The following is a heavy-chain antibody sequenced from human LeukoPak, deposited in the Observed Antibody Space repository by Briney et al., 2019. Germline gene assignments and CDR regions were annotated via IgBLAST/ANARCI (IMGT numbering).Heavy chain of an antibody. CDR2: IYTSGST. D-gene: IGHD3-10*01. V-gene: IGHV4-4*07. CDR3: ARITDTMVRGVYAFDI. Sequence: SSETLSLTCTVSGGSISSYYWSWIRQPAGKGLEWIGRIYTSGSTNYNPSLKSRVTMSVDTSKNQFSLKLSSVTAADTAVYYCARITDTMVRGVYAFDIWGQGTMVTVSS. J-gene: IGHJ3*02. CDR1: GGSISSYY.